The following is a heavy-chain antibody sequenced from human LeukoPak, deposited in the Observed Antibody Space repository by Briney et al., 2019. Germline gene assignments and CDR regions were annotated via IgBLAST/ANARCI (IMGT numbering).Heavy chain of an antibody. CDR1: GFTFSSYE. Sequence: GGSLRLSCAAPGFTFSSYEMNWVRQAPGKGLEWVSYISSSGSTIYYADSVKGRFTISRDNAKNSLYLQMNSLRAEDTAVYYCARDRAVAYDYWGQGTLVTVSS. J-gene: IGHJ4*02. D-gene: IGHD6-19*01. CDR2: ISSSGSTI. V-gene: IGHV3-48*03. CDR3: ARDRAVAYDY.